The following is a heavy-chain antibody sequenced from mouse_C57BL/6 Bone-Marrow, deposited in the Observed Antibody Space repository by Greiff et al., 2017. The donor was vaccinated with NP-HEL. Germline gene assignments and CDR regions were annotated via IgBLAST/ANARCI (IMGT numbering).Heavy chain of an antibody. D-gene: IGHD5-5*01. CDR1: GYTFTSYW. Sequence: QVQLQQSGAELVKPGASVKLSCKASGYTFTSYWMQWVKQRPGQGLEWIGEIDPSDSYTNYNQKFKGKATLTVDTSSSPAYMQLSSLTSEDSAVYYCARRLPDGDYWGQGTTLTVSS. CDR3: ARRLPDGDY. V-gene: IGHV1-50*01. CDR2: IDPSDSYT. J-gene: IGHJ2*01.